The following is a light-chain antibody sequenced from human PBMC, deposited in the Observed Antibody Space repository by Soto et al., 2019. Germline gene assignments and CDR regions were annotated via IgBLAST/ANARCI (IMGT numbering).Light chain of an antibody. J-gene: IGKJ1*01. CDR3: QQLNSYLWT. CDR1: QGISSY. V-gene: IGKV1-9*01. CDR2: AAS. Sequence: DIQLTQSPSFLSASVGDRVTITCRASQGISSYLAWYQQKPGKAPKLLIYAASTLQSGVPSRFSGSGSGTEFTLTISSLQHEDFATYYCQQLNSYLWTFGQGTKVEIK.